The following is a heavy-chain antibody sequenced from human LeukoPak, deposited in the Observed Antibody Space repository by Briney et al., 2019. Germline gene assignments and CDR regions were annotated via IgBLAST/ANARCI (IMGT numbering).Heavy chain of an antibody. V-gene: IGHV1-46*01. Sequence: GASVKVSCKASGYTFTSYYMHWVRQAPGQGLEWMGIINPSGGSTSYAQKFQGRVTMTRDMSTSTVYMELSSLRSEDTAVYYCARDGYDFWSGYLTQYYFDYWGQGTLVTVSS. CDR2: INPSGGST. CDR3: ARDGYDFWSGYLTQYYFDY. J-gene: IGHJ4*02. CDR1: GYTFTSYY. D-gene: IGHD3-3*01.